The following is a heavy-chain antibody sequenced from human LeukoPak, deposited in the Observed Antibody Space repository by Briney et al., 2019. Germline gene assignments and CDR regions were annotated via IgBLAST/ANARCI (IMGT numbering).Heavy chain of an antibody. CDR1: GFTFSSYW. Sequence: GGSLRLSCAASGFTFSSYWMSRVRQAPGKGLEWVANIKQDGSEKYYVDSVKGRFTISRDNAKNSLYLQMNSLRAEDTAVYYCARVGCSSTSCYRGWDDAFDIWGQGTMVTVSS. J-gene: IGHJ3*02. D-gene: IGHD2-2*02. CDR3: ARVGCSSTSCYRGWDDAFDI. CDR2: IKQDGSEK. V-gene: IGHV3-7*01.